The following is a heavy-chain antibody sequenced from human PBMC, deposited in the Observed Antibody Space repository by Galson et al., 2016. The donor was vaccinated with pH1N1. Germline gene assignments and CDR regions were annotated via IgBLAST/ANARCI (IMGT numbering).Heavy chain of an antibody. V-gene: IGHV1-2*06. CDR2: VDPKTGGT. CDR3: ARVERTAATGATD. Sequence: SVKVSCKASGYRFRDYYVHWVRQAPGHGLEWIGRVDPKTGGTKYGQKFQGRVTMTSDTSITTGYMELTRLKSDDTALYYCARVERTAATGATDWGQGTLITVSS. CDR1: GYRFRDYY. D-gene: IGHD6-13*01. J-gene: IGHJ4*01.